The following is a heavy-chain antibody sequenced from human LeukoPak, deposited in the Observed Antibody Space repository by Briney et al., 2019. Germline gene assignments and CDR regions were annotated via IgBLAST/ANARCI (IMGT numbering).Heavy chain of an antibody. CDR1: GFTFSSYE. CDR3: ASDGGVVTTGYYFDY. Sequence: PGGSLRLSCAASGFTFSSYEMNRVRQAPGKGLEWVSYISSSGSTIYYADSVKGRFTISRDNAKNSLYLQMNSLRAEDTAVYYCASDGGVVTTGYYFDYWGQGTLVTVSS. CDR2: ISSSGSTI. D-gene: IGHD3-3*01. V-gene: IGHV3-48*03. J-gene: IGHJ4*02.